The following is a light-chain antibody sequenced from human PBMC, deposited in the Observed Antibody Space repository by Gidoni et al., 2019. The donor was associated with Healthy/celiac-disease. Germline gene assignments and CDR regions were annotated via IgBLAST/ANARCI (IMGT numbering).Light chain of an antibody. J-gene: IGKJ1*01. CDR2: DAS. CDR1: QSVSSY. V-gene: IGKV3-11*01. CDR3: QQRSNWPSWT. Sequence: EMVLPQSPATLSLSPGERATPSCRASQSVSSYLAWYQQKPGQAPRPLIYDASNRATGIPARFSGSGSGTDFTLTISSLEPEDFAVYYCQQRSNWPSWTFGQGTKVEIK.